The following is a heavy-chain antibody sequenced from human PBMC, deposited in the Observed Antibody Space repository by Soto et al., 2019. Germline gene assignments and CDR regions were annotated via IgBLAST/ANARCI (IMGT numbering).Heavy chain of an antibody. V-gene: IGHV4-38-2*01. CDR1: GYSISSGYY. Sequence: PSETLSLTCAVSGYSISSGYYWGWIRQPPGKGLEWIGSIYHSGSTYYNPSLKSRVTISVDTSKNQFSLKLSSVTAADTAVYYCARAMPAAIARYYYGMDVWGQGTTVTVSS. CDR2: IYHSGST. J-gene: IGHJ6*02. D-gene: IGHD2-2*01. CDR3: ARAMPAAIARYYYGMDV.